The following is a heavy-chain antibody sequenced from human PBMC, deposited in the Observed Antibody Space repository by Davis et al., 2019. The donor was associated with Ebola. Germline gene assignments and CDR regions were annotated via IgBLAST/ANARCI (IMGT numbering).Heavy chain of an antibody. CDR3: ARDKRSCGGDCPYNWFDP. CDR1: GFTFSSYW. CDR2: INSDGSST. D-gene: IGHD2-21*01. V-gene: IGHV3-74*01. J-gene: IGHJ5*02. Sequence: HTGGSLRLSCAASGFTFSSYWMHWVRQAPGKGLVWVSRINSDGSSTSYADSVKGRFTISRDNAKNTLYLQMNSLRAEDTAVYYCARDKRSCGGDCPYNWFDPWGQGTLVTVSS.